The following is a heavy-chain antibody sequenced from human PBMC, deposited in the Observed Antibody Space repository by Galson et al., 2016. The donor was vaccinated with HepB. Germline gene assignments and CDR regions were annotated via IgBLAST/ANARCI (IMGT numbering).Heavy chain of an antibody. CDR3: ASPPPDSSSWEYCLY. V-gene: IGHV1-69*06. CDR2: IIPDFGTA. Sequence: SVKVSCKASGGTFISKSVTWVRQAPGQGLEWMGGIIPDFGTANHAQTFKGRVKFTADKSTATADMELSSLRYEDTAVYYCASPPPDSSSWEYCLYWGQGTLVTVSS. D-gene: IGHD6-13*01. J-gene: IGHJ4*02. CDR1: GGTFISKS.